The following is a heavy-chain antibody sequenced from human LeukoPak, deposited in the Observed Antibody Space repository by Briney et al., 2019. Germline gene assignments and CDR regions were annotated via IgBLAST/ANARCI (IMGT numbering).Heavy chain of an antibody. D-gene: IGHD2-2*01. Sequence: GGSLRLSCAASGFTFSSYAMSWVRQAPGKGLEWVSSISSSSSYIYYADSVKGRFTISRDNAKNSLYLQMNSLRAEDTAVYYCARAYCSSTSCYDAFDIWGQGKMVTVSS. CDR3: ARAYCSSTSCYDAFDI. V-gene: IGHV3-21*01. CDR1: GFTFSSYA. J-gene: IGHJ3*02. CDR2: ISSSSSYI.